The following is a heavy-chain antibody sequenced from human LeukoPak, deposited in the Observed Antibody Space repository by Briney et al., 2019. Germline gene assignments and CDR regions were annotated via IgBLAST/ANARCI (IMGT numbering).Heavy chain of an antibody. CDR1: GGSMRNYY. CDR3: ARGWASSWYYFDF. Sequence: PSETLSLTCAVSGGSMRNYYWSWIRQPPGKRLEWIEYTYDSGSSSYNPSLRSRVSISIDTSKNQFSLNLSSVTAADTAVYYCARGWASSWYYFDFWGQGTLVTVSS. V-gene: IGHV4-59*01. J-gene: IGHJ4*02. CDR2: TYDSGSS. D-gene: IGHD2-2*01.